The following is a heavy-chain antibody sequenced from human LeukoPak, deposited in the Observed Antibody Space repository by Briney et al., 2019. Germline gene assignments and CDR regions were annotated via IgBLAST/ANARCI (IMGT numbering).Heavy chain of an antibody. J-gene: IGHJ4*02. D-gene: IGHD1-26*01. CDR2: ISAYNGNT. CDR1: GYTFTSYG. V-gene: IGHV1-18*01. Sequence: ASVKVSCKASGYTFTSYGISWVRQAPGQGLEWMGWISAYNGNTNYAQKLQGRVTMTTDTSTSTAYMELRSLRSDDTAVYYCARAPGHYSGSYYFDYWGQGTLVTVSS. CDR3: ARAPGHYSGSYYFDY.